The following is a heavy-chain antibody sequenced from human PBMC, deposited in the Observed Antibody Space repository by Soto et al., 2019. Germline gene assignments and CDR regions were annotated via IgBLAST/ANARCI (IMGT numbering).Heavy chain of an antibody. Sequence: GGSLRLSCAASGFTFSSYWMSWVRQAPGKGLEWVANIKQDGSEKYYVDSVKGRFTISRDNAKNSLYLQMNSLRAEDTAVYYCAREPGLFHHPGSYGMDVWGQVTKVPVSS. D-gene: IGHD3-22*01. CDR3: AREPGLFHHPGSYGMDV. CDR2: IKQDGSEK. V-gene: IGHV3-7*01. CDR1: GFTFSSYW. J-gene: IGHJ6*02.